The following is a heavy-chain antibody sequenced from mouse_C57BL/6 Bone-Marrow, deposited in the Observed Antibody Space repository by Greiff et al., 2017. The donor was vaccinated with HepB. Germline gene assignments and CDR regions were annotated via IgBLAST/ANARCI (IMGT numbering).Heavy chain of an antibody. V-gene: IGHV5-9*01. CDR1: GFTFSSYT. CDR2: ISGGGGNT. Sequence: DVKLVESGGGLVKPGGSLKLSCAASGFTFSSYTMSWVRQTPEKRLEWVATISGGGGNTYYPDSVKGRFTISRDNAKNTLYLQMSSLRSEDTALYYGARQEARPYYAKDYWGQGTSVTASS. CDR3: ARQEARPYYAKDY. J-gene: IGHJ4*01.